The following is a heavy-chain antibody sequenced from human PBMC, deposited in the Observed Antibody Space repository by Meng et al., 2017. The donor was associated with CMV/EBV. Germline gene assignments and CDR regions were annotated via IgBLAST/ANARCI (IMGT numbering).Heavy chain of an antibody. CDR3: VTWLWFGELSGYYFDY. Sequence: RLEMKESCPGSVQPSETLSPTCTVSGVSISSSSYHWGWIRQPPGKGLEWIGSIYYSGSTYYNPSLKSRVTISVDTSKNQFSLKLSSVTAADTAVYYCVTWLWFGELSGYYFDYWGQGTLVTVSS. CDR1: GVSISSSSYH. J-gene: IGHJ4*02. D-gene: IGHD3-10*01. CDR2: IYYSGST. V-gene: IGHV4-39*06.